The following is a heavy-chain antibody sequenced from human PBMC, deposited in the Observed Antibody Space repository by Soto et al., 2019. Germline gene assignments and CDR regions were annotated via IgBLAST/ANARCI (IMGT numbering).Heavy chain of an antibody. CDR1: GYTFTSYY. V-gene: IGHV1-46*03. Sequence: QVQLVQSGAEVKKPGASVKVSCKASGYTFTSYYMHWVRQAPGQGLEWMGIINPSGGSTSCAQKFQGRVTMTRDTSTSTVYMELSSLRSEDTAVYYCARAIVVVPAAMPVSHYYYYMDVWGKGTTVTVSS. CDR2: INPSGGST. J-gene: IGHJ6*03. D-gene: IGHD2-2*01. CDR3: ARAIVVVPAAMPVSHYYYYMDV.